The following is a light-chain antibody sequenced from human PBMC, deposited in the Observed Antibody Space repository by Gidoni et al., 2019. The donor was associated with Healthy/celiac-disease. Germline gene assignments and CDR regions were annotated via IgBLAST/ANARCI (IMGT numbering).Light chain of an antibody. V-gene: IGKV1-5*01. CDR1: QSISSW. Sequence: DIQMTQSPSTLSASVGDRVTITCRASQSISSWLAWYQQKPGKAPKLLIYDASSLESGVPLRFSGSGSGTEFTLTISSLQPDDFATYYCQQYNSYWGYTFGQGTKLEIK. CDR2: DAS. J-gene: IGKJ2*01. CDR3: QQYNSYWGYT.